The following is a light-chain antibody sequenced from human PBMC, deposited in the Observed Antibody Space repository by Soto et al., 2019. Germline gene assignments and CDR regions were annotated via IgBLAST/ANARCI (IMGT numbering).Light chain of an antibody. CDR3: QQTYSTPWT. J-gene: IGKJ1*01. V-gene: IGKV3-20*01. CDR2: GAS. Sequence: EIVLTQSPGTLSLSPGERATLSCRASQSVSSTYLGWYQQKPGQAPRLLIYGASSRATGIPDRFSGSGSGTDFNLTISSLQPGDLATYFCQQTYSTPWTFGQGTKVDI. CDR1: QSVSSTY.